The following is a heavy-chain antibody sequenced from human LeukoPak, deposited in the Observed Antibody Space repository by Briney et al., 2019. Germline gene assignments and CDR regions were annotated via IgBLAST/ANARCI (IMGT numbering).Heavy chain of an antibody. CDR1: GGSFSGYY. CDR3: ARAKGSGSYRTTRAYYFDY. D-gene: IGHD1-26*01. Sequence: SETLSLTCAVYGGSFSGYYWSWIRQPPGKGLEWIGEINHSGSTNYNPSLKSRVTISVDTSKNQFSLKLSSVTAADAAVYYCARAKGSGSYRTTRAYYFDYWGQGTLVTVSS. J-gene: IGHJ4*02. V-gene: IGHV4-34*01. CDR2: INHSGST.